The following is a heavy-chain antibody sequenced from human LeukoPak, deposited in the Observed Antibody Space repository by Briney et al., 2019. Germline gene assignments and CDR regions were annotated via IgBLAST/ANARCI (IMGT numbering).Heavy chain of an antibody. CDR1: GYTFTSYG. J-gene: IGHJ3*02. Sequence: ASVKVSCKASGYTFTSYGISWVRQAPGQGLEWMGWISAYNGNTNYAQKLQGRVTMTTDTSTSTAYMELRSLISDDTAVYYCARDRDGYNPEGAFDIWGQGTMVTVSS. V-gene: IGHV1-18*01. CDR3: ARDRDGYNPEGAFDI. CDR2: ISAYNGNT. D-gene: IGHD5-24*01.